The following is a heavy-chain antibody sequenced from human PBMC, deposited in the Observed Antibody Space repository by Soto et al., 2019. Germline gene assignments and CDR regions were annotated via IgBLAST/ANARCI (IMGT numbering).Heavy chain of an antibody. J-gene: IGHJ6*03. V-gene: IGHV3-48*01. Sequence: PGGSLRLSCSASGFTFSSYAMHWVRQAPGKGLEYVSAISSSSSTIYYADSVKGRFTISRDNAKNSLYLQMNSLRAEDTAVYYCARQLSSTWGYYYYYMDVWGKGTTVTVSS. CDR1: GFTFSSYA. D-gene: IGHD1-26*01. CDR3: ARQLSSTWGYYYYYMDV. CDR2: ISSSSSTI.